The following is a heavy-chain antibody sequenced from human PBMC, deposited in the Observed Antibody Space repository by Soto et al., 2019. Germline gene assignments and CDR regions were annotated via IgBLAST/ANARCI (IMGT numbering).Heavy chain of an antibody. D-gene: IGHD2-8*01. J-gene: IGHJ6*03. CDR1: GCTFTSYG. CDR2: MNPNSGNT. CDR3: ARARMVYATYYYMDV. V-gene: IGHV1-8*02. Sequence: ASVKVSCKASGCTFTSYGISWVRQATGQGLEWMGWMNPNSGNTGYAQKFQGRVTMTRNTSISTAYMELSSLRSEDTAVYYCARARMVYATYYYMDVWGKGTTVTVSS.